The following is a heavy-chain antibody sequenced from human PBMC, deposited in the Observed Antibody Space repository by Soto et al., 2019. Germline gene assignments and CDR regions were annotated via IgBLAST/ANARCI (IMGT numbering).Heavy chain of an antibody. CDR3: ARGYCSSTSCYVGAFDI. D-gene: IGHD2-2*01. Sequence: QVQLVHSGAEVKKPGSSVKVSCKASGGTFSSYTISWVRQAPGQGLEWMGRIIPILGIANYAQKFQGRVTITADKSTSTAYMELSSLRSEDTAVYYCARGYCSSTSCYVGAFDIWGQGTMVTVSS. CDR2: IIPILGIA. CDR1: GGTFSSYT. J-gene: IGHJ3*02. V-gene: IGHV1-69*02.